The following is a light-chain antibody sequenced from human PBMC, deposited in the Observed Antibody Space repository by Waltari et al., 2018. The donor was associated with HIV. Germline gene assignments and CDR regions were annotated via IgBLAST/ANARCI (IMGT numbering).Light chain of an antibody. Sequence: QSVLTQPPSASGAPGQRVTIPCSGSSSNIGSNFVYWYQHLPGTAPNLLIYRNNQRPSGVPDRFSGSKSGTSASLAISGLRSEDEADYYCAAWTDSRYVVFGGGTKLTVL. J-gene: IGLJ2*01. CDR2: RNN. CDR1: SSNIGSNF. V-gene: IGLV1-47*01. CDR3: AAWTDSRYVV.